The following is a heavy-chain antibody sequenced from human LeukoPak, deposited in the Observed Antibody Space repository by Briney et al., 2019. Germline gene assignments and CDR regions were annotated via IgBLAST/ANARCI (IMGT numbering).Heavy chain of an antibody. CDR3: AKDLAEGIAVAGWYFDL. CDR1: GFTFSSYG. V-gene: IGHV3-9*01. CDR2: ISWNSGSI. Sequence: GGSLRLSCAASGFTFSSYGMHWVRQAPGKGLEWVSGISWNSGSIGYADSVKSRFAISRDNAKNSLYLQMNSLRAEDTALYYCAKDLAEGIAVAGWYFDLWGRGTLVTVSS. J-gene: IGHJ2*01. D-gene: IGHD6-19*01.